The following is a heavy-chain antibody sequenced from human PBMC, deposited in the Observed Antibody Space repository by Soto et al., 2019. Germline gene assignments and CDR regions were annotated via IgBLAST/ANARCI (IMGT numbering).Heavy chain of an antibody. V-gene: IGHV1-46*01. Sequence: ASVKVSCKASGYTFTSYYMHWVRQAPGQGLEWMGIINPSGGSTNYAQKFQGRVTMTRDTSTSTVYMELSSLRSEDTAVYYCARMAVVGNGAFDIWGQGTMVTVSS. J-gene: IGHJ3*02. CDR1: GYTFTSYY. D-gene: IGHD1-26*01. CDR3: ARMAVVGNGAFDI. CDR2: INPSGGST.